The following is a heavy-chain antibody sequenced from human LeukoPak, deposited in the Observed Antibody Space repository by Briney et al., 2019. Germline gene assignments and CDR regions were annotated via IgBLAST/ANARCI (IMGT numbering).Heavy chain of an antibody. CDR2: IVVGSGNT. Sequence: VKVSCKASGFTFTSSAVQWVRQARGQRLEWIGWIVVGSGNTNYAQKFQERVTITRDMSTSTAYMELSSLRSEDTAVYYRAGQPGIAVAGSFDYWGQGTLVTVSS. D-gene: IGHD6-19*01. J-gene: IGHJ4*02. CDR3: AGQPGIAVAGSFDY. CDR1: GFTFTSSA. V-gene: IGHV1-58*01.